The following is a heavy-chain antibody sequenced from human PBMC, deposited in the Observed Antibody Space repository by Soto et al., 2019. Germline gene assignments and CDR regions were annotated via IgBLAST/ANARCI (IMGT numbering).Heavy chain of an antibody. CDR2: ISYDGSNK. Sequence: QVQLVESGGGVVQPGRSLRLSCAASGLTFSSYAMHWVRQAPGKGLEWVAVISYDGSNKYYADSVKGRFTISRDNSKNMLYLQMNSLRAEDTAVYYCARDPYYDSSGPPQHWGQGTLVTVSS. CDR1: GLTFSSYA. CDR3: ARDPYYDSSGPPQH. D-gene: IGHD3-22*01. J-gene: IGHJ1*01. V-gene: IGHV3-30-3*01.